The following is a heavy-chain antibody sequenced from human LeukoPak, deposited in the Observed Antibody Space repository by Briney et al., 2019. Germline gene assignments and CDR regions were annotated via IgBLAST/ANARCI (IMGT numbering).Heavy chain of an antibody. CDR3: ARVKGIAVADRAFDI. D-gene: IGHD6-19*01. CDR1: GFTFSSYW. Sequence: GGSPRLSCAASGFTFSSYWMSWVRQAPGKGLEWVANIKQDGSEKYYVDSVKGRFTISRDNAKNSLYLQMNSLRAEDTAVYYCARVKGIAVADRAFDIWGQGTMVTVSS. V-gene: IGHV3-7*01. J-gene: IGHJ3*02. CDR2: IKQDGSEK.